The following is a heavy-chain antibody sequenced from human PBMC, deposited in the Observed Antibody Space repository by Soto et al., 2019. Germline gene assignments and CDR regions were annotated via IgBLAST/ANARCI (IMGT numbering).Heavy chain of an antibody. J-gene: IGHJ4*02. CDR3: ARGGVRGVIINREFDY. Sequence: EVQLVESGGGLVQPGGSLRLSCAASGFTFSSYEMNWVRQAPGKGLEWVSYISSSGSTIYYADSVKGRFTISRDNAKNSLYLQMNSLRAEDTAVYYCARGGVRGVIINREFDYWGQGTLVTVSS. V-gene: IGHV3-48*03. D-gene: IGHD3-10*01. CDR1: GFTFSSYE. CDR2: ISSSGSTI.